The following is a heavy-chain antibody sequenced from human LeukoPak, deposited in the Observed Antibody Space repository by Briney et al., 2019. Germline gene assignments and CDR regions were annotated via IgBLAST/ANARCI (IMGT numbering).Heavy chain of an antibody. D-gene: IGHD2-15*01. J-gene: IGHJ6*03. Sequence: SETLSLTCAVYGGSFSGYYWSWIRQPPGKGLEWIGEINHSGSTNYNPSLKSRVTISVDTSKNQFSLKLSSVTAADTAVCYCARPRYCGGGSCYLYYYYYMDVWGKGTTVTVSS. CDR2: INHSGST. V-gene: IGHV4-34*01. CDR1: GGSFSGYY. CDR3: ARPRYCGGGSCYLYYYYYMDV.